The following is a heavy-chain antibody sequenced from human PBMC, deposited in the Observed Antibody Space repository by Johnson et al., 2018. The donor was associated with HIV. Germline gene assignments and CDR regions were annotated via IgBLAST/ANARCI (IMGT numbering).Heavy chain of an antibody. J-gene: IGHJ3*02. V-gene: IGHV3-66*01. CDR1: GFTFSSYA. CDR2: IYSGGST. Sequence: LVESGGGVVQPGRSLRLSCAASGFTFSSYAMHWVRQAPGKGLEWVSVIYSGGSTYYADSVKGRFTISRDNSKNTLYLQMNSLRADDTAVYYCARGSTVTTLSGAFDIWGQGTLVTVSS. D-gene: IGHD4-11*01. CDR3: ARGSTVTTLSGAFDI.